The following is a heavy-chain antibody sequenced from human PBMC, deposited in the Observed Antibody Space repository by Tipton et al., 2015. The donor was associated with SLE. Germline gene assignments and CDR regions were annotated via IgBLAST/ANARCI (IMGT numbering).Heavy chain of an antibody. CDR2: MYITGNS. J-gene: IGHJ3*01. V-gene: IGHV4-4*07. CDR3: ARHFGWSFDV. Sequence: TLSLTCTVSGGAISTFYWSWIRQPAGKGLEWIGRMYITGNSKYNPSLRSRVTMSVDTSKNEFSLKLISVTAADTAVYYCARHFGWSFDVWGQGTMVTVSS. CDR1: GGAISTFY. D-gene: IGHD2-15*01.